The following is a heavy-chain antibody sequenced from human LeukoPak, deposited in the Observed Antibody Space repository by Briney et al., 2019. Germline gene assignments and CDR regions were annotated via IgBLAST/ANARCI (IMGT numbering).Heavy chain of an antibody. D-gene: IGHD1-1*01. CDR3: ATYINWVAGDV. J-gene: IGHJ6*02. V-gene: IGHV3-7*01. CDR2: INHEGGGI. Sequence: PGGSLRLSCAASGFTFSESWITWVRQVPGQGLEWVAHINHEGGGIQYVDSVKGRFTISRDNAKGSVYLQMNSLRAEDTAIYHCATYINWVAGDVWGQGTTAIVSS. CDR1: GFTFSESW.